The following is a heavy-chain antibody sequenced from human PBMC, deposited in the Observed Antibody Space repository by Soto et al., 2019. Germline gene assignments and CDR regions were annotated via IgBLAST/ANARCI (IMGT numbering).Heavy chain of an antibody. Sequence: QVQLVQSGAEVKKPGASVKVSCKASGYTFTSYGISWVRQAPGQGLEWMGWISAYNGNTNYAQKLQGRVTMTTDTSTSTAYMVLRSLRSDDTAGYYCASSLLVGYGLEGESDWGQGTLVTVSS. D-gene: IGHD5-18*01. CDR2: ISAYNGNT. CDR3: ASSLLVGYGLEGESD. CDR1: GYTFTSYG. J-gene: IGHJ4*02. V-gene: IGHV1-18*01.